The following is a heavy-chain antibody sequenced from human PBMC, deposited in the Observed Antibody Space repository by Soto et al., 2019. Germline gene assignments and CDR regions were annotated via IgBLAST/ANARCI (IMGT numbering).Heavy chain of an antibody. J-gene: IGHJ5*02. Sequence: GESLKISCKGSGYSFTSYWIGWVRQMPGKGLEWMGIIYPGDSDTRYSPSFQGQVTISADKSISTAYLQWSSLKASDTAMYYCATTGVYDSSGYSSFCFDPWGQGTLVTVSS. CDR2: IYPGDSDT. CDR1: GYSFTSYW. V-gene: IGHV5-51*01. D-gene: IGHD3-22*01. CDR3: ATTGVYDSSGYSSFCFDP.